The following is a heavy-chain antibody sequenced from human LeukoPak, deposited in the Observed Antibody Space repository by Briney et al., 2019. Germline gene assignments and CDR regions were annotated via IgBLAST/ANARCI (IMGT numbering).Heavy chain of an antibody. Sequence: GGSLRLSCAASGFTFSSYEMNWVRQAPGKGLEWVSYISSSSGSTKSYADSVKGRFTISRDNAKNSLYLQMNSLRVEDTAVYYCARGKEQQLYAFDIWGQGTMVTVSS. CDR3: ARGKEQQLYAFDI. V-gene: IGHV3-48*03. D-gene: IGHD6-13*01. CDR1: GFTFSSYE. J-gene: IGHJ3*02. CDR2: ISSSSGSTK.